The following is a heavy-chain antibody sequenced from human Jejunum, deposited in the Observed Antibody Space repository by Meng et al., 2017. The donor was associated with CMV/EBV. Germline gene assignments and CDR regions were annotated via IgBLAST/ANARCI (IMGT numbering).Heavy chain of an antibody. J-gene: IGHJ3*02. CDR3: ARGEYQLLFGAFDI. Sequence: SGFPFSSYALSWLRQAPGKGLEWVSGISTSGETRNYADSVKGRFTISRDNAKNSLYLQMNSLRAEDTAVYYCARGEYQLLFGAFDIWGQGTMVTVSS. D-gene: IGHD2-2*01. CDR2: ISTSGETR. V-gene: IGHV3-23*01. CDR1: GFPFSSYA.